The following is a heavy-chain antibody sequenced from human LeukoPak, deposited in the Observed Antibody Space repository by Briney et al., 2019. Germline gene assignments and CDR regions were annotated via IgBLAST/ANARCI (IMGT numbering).Heavy chain of an antibody. CDR1: GFTFSDHY. CDR3: ARVEFAA. CDR2: IRNKANSYTT. Sequence: PGGSLRLSCAASGFTFSDHYMDWVRQAPGKGLEWVGRIRNKANSYTTEYAASVKGGFTISRDDSKNSLYLQMNSLKTEDTAVYYCARVEFAAWGQGTLVTVSS. D-gene: IGHD2-15*01. V-gene: IGHV3-72*01. J-gene: IGHJ4*02.